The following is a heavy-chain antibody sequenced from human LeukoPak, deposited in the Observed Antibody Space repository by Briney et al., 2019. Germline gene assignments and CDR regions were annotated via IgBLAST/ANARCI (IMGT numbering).Heavy chain of an antibody. CDR1: GYTFTSYY. CDR3: ARGGRQQWLIPVNYYYGMDV. CDR2: MNPNSGNT. D-gene: IGHD6-19*01. Sequence: GASVKVSCKASGYTFTSYYMHWVRQATGQGLEWMGWMNPNSGNTGYAQKFQGRVTMTRNTSISTAYMELSSLRSEDTAVYYCARGGRQQWLIPVNYYYGMDVWGQGTTVTVSS. V-gene: IGHV1-8*02. J-gene: IGHJ6*02.